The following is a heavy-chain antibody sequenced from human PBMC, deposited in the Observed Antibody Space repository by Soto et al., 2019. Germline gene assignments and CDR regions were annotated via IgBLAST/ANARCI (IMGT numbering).Heavy chain of an antibody. CDR2: ISYDGTNK. V-gene: IGHV3-30-3*01. J-gene: IGHJ4*02. D-gene: IGHD7-27*01. Sequence: QVQLVESGGAVVQPVRSLRLSCAASGFSFSISPMHWVRQAPGKGPEWVALISYDGTNKFYADSVNGRFTISRDNSKSTLYLQVDSLRPEDAAVYYCARDPKTSGGQHWAFNYFDSWGQGTLVTVSS. CDR3: ARDPKTSGGQHWAFNYFDS. CDR1: GFSFSISP.